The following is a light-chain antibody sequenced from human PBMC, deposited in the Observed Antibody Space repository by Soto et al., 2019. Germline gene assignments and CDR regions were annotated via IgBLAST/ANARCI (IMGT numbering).Light chain of an antibody. J-gene: IGKJ1*01. CDR3: HQYINAPWT. CDR2: WAA. V-gene: IGKV4-1*01. Sequence: DFVMTQSPDSLAVSLGERATINCKSSQSVLYSPNNNNYLSWYQQKPGQPPKLLIYWAATRESGVPDRFSGSGSGTDFTLTISSPQAEDVAVYYCHQYINAPWTFGQGTKVEIQ. CDR1: QSVLYSPNNNNY.